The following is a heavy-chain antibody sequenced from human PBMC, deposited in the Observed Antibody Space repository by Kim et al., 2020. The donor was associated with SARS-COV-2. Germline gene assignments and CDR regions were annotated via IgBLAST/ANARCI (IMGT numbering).Heavy chain of an antibody. V-gene: IGHV4-59*08. CDR1: GGSISSYS. D-gene: IGHD6-13*01. J-gene: IGHJ4*02. CDR2: IYYSGST. Sequence: SETLSLTCTVSGGSISSYSWSWIRQPPGKGLEWIGYIYYSGSTNYNPSLKSRVTISVDTSKNQFSLKLSSVTAADTAVYYCARGKGPTPDYWGQRTLVTGSS. CDR3: ARGKGPTPDY.